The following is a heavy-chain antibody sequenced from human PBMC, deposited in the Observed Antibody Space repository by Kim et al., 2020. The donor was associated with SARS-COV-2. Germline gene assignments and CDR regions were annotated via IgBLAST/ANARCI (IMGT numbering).Heavy chain of an antibody. Sequence: GGSLRLSCAASGFSFDDYAVHWVRQAPGKGLEWVSLIRWDGGSTHYTDSVKGRFTISRDNSKNSLYLQMNSLRTEDTALYYCARTTVTTYFSFDYYYGMDVWGPANTVTVS. CDR1: GFSFDDYA. J-gene: IGHJ6*02. CDR3: ARTTVTTYFSFDYYYGMDV. V-gene: IGHV3-43*02. CDR2: IRWDGGST. D-gene: IGHD4-17*01.